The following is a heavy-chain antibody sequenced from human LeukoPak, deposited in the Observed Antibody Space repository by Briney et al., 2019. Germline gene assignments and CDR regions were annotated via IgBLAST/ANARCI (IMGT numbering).Heavy chain of an antibody. CDR3: ARESVRGVIRN. J-gene: IGHJ4*02. D-gene: IGHD3-10*01. CDR2: INSDGSST. CDR1: GFTFSSYW. V-gene: IGHV3-74*01. Sequence: GGSLRLSCAASGFTFSSYWTHWVRQAPGKGLVWVSRINSDGSSTSYADSVKGRFTISRDNAKNTLYLQMNSLRAEDTAVYYCARESVRGVIRNWGQGTLVTVSS.